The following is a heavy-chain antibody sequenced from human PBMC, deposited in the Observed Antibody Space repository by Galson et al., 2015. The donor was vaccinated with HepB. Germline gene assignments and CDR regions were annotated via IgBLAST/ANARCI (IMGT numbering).Heavy chain of an antibody. CDR3: ARDGSYKFDF. Sequence: SLRLSCAASGFSFSDYWMHWVRQTPEQGLVWVSRIKHDGSGAIYADSVKGRFTIARDNAENTLYLHMNSLRVEDTAVYYCARDGSYKFDFWGQGTLVTVSS. CDR1: GFSFSDYW. J-gene: IGHJ4*02. CDR2: IKHDGSGA. D-gene: IGHD1-26*01. V-gene: IGHV3-74*01.